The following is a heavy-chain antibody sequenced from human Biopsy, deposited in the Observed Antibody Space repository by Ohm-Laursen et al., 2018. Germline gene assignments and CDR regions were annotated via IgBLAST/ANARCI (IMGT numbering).Heavy chain of an antibody. Sequence: GTLSLTCTVSGGSMSSYYWTWIRQPPGKGLEWIGYIYNSGSTNYNPSLKSRVTISVAVDTSKSQFSLRLSSVTAADTVMYYCARGEAGVYDALDIWGQGTMVIVSS. V-gene: IGHV4-59*01. CDR3: ARGEAGVYDALDI. CDR1: GGSMSSYY. D-gene: IGHD5/OR15-5a*01. CDR2: IYNSGST. J-gene: IGHJ3*02.